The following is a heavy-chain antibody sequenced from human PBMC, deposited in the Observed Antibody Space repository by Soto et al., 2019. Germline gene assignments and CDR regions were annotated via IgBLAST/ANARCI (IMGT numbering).Heavy chain of an antibody. CDR2: IYYSGST. CDR3: AREDSSSSIDP. D-gene: IGHD6-6*01. CDR1: GGSISGYY. V-gene: IGHV4-59*12. Sequence: QVQLQESGPGLVKPSETLSLTCTVSGGSISGYYWSWIRQSPWKGLEWIGYIYYSGSTNYNPSLKSRVTISVDTSKNQCSLKLNSVTAADTAVYYCAREDSSSSIDPWGQGTLVTVSS. J-gene: IGHJ5*02.